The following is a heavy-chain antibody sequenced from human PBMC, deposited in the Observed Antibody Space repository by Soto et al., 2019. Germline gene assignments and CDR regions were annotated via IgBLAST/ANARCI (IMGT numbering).Heavy chain of an antibody. CDR2: INWNSDTI. CDR1: VFTFDDYA. J-gene: IGHJ4*02. Sequence: QSGGSLRLSCAASVFTFDDYAMHWVRQAPGKGLEWVSGINWNSDTIGYADSVKGRFTVSRDNAKGSLLLQMSSLRAEDTAVYFCAMSNSNDLYYHFESWGQGTPVTVSS. CDR3: AMSNSNDLYYHFES. D-gene: IGHD3-22*01. V-gene: IGHV3-9*01.